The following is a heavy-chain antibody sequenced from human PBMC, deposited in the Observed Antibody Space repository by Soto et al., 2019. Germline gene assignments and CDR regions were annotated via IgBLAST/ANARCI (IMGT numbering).Heavy chain of an antibody. CDR1: GGTFSSSA. J-gene: IGHJ4*02. CDR2: IIPIFGTA. V-gene: IGHV1-69*01. D-gene: IGHD3-22*01. CDR3: ARDLSGTYYYDSSGYYPFDY. Sequence: QVQLVQSGAEVKKPGSSVKVSCKASGGTFSSSAISWVRQAPGQGLEWMGGIIPIFGTANYAQKFQGRVTITADESTSTAYMELSSLRSEDTAVYYCARDLSGTYYYDSSGYYPFDYWGQGTLVTVSS.